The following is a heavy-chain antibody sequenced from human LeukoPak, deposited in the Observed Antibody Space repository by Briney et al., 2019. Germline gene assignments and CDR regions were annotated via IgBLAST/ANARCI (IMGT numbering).Heavy chain of an antibody. CDR2: IFGSGGSP. CDR1: GFTFGSFA. CDR3: GKTTAGYSSGQKPAWPVDY. Sequence: AGGSLRLSCEASGFTFGSFAMYWVRQAPGKGLDWIAGIFGSGGSPHYADSVKGRFTISRDNSKNTVYLQINSLRAEDTAAYYCGKTTAGYSSGQKPAWPVDYWGQGTLVTVSS. D-gene: IGHD5-18*01. J-gene: IGHJ4*02. V-gene: IGHV3-23*01.